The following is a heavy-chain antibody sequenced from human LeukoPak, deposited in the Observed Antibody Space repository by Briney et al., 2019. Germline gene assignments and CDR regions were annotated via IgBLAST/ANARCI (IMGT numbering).Heavy chain of an antibody. CDR2: TNPNSGGT. V-gene: IGHV1-2*02. D-gene: IGHD2-8*01. Sequence: GASVTVSCKASGYTFTGYYMHWVRQAPGQGLEWMGWTNPNSGGTNYAQKFQGRVTMTRDTSISTAYMELSRLRSDDTAVYYCASSPLMVYAMSGAFDIWGQGTMVTVSS. CDR3: ASSPLMVYAMSGAFDI. CDR1: GYTFTGYY. J-gene: IGHJ3*02.